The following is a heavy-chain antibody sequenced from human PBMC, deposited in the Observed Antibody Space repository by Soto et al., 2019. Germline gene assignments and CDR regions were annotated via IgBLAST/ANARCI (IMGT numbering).Heavy chain of an antibody. CDR3: ARDWSSGWSYFDY. D-gene: IGHD6-19*01. Sequence: SETLSLTCTVSGGSISSYYWSWIRQPPGRGLDWIGYIYYSGSTNYNPSLKSRVTISVDTSKNQFSLKLNSVTAADTAVYYCARDWSSGWSYFDYWGQGTLVTVSS. J-gene: IGHJ4*02. CDR2: IYYSGST. CDR1: GGSISSYY. V-gene: IGHV4-59*01.